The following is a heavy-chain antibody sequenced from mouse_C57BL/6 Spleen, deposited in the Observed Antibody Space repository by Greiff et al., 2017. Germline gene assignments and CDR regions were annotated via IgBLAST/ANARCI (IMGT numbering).Heavy chain of an antibody. J-gene: IGHJ2*01. CDR2: IDPSDSYT. CDR3: ARRGVTVFDY. CDR1: GYTFTSYW. D-gene: IGHD2-2*01. V-gene: IGHV1-50*01. Sequence: VQLQQPGAELVKPGASVKLSCKASGYTFTSYWMQWVKQRPGQGLEWIGEIDPSDSYTNYNQKFKGKATLTVDTSSSTAYMQLSSLTSEDSAVYYCARRGVTVFDYWGQGTTLTVSS.